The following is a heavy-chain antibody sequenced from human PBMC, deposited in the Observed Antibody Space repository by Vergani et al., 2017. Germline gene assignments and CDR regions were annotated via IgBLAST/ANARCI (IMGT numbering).Heavy chain of an antibody. J-gene: IGHJ4*02. CDR2: ISSSSSYI. V-gene: IGHV3-21*01. D-gene: IGHD1-26*01. CDR3: ARDRDPREFDY. Sequence: EVQLVESGGGLVQPGRSLRLSCAASGFTFSSYSMNWVRQAPGKGLEWVSSISSSSSYIYYADSVKGRFTISRDNAKNSLYLQMNSLRAEDTAVYYCARDRDPREFDYWGQGTLVTVSS. CDR1: GFTFSSYS.